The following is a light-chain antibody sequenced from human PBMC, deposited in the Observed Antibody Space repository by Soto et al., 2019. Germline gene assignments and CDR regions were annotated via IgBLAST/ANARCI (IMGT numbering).Light chain of an antibody. Sequence: QSVLTQPPSASGTPGQRVTISCSGSSSNIGSNFVSWYQQLPGTAPKLLIYSNTQRPSGVPDRFSGSKSGTSASLAISGPRSADEADYYCATWDDSLSGWVFGGGTKVTVL. J-gene: IGLJ3*02. V-gene: IGLV1-47*02. CDR3: ATWDDSLSGWV. CDR1: SSNIGSNF. CDR2: SNT.